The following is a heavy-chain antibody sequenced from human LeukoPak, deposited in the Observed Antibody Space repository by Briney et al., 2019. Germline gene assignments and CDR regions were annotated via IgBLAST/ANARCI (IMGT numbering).Heavy chain of an antibody. CDR3: ARAVPGYCSSTSCSDAFDI. CDR1: GFTFSSYA. Sequence: GGSLRLSCAASGFTFSSYAMHWVRQAPGKGLEWVAVISYDGSNKYYADSVKGRLTISRDNSKNTLYLQMNSLRAEDTAVYYCARAVPGYCSSTSCSDAFDIWGQGTMVTVSS. D-gene: IGHD2-2*01. J-gene: IGHJ3*02. CDR2: ISYDGSNK. V-gene: IGHV3-30-3*01.